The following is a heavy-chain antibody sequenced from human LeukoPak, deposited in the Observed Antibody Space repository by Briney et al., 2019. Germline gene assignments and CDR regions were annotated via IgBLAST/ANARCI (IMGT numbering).Heavy chain of an antibody. J-gene: IGHJ5*02. Sequence: ASVKVSCKASGYTFTSYDINWVRQATGQGLEWMGWMNPNSGNTGYAQKFQGRVTITADESTSTAYMELSSLRSEDTAVYYCARDISRASTFDPWGQGTLVTVSS. CDR1: GYTFTSYD. CDR2: MNPNSGNT. CDR3: ARDISRASTFDP. V-gene: IGHV1-8*03. D-gene: IGHD5-12*01.